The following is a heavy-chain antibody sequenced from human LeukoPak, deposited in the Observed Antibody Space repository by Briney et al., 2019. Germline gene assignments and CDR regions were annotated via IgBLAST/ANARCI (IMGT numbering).Heavy chain of an antibody. D-gene: IGHD5-18*01. J-gene: IGHJ5*01. Sequence: GESLKISCKGSGYSFTSYWIGWVRQMPGKGLDWMGIIYPGDSDTRYSPSFQGQVTISADKSISTDYLQWSSLKASDTAMYYCARQGYSYGLVSWFESWGQGTLVTVSS. V-gene: IGHV5-51*01. CDR2: IYPGDSDT. CDR3: ARQGYSYGLVSWFES. CDR1: GYSFTSYW.